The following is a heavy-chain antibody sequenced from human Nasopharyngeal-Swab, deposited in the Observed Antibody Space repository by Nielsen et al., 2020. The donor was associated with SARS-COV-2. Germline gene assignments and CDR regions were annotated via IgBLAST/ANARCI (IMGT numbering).Heavy chain of an antibody. Sequence: GESLKISCAASGFTLSSYSMNWVRQAPGKGLEWVSYISSSSSTIYYADSVKGRFTISRDNAKNSLYLQMNSLRVEDTAVYYCGRQLRLGELSLYNEFDYWGQGTLVTVSS. CDR1: GFTLSSYS. CDR2: ISSSSSTI. CDR3: GRQLRLGELSLYNEFDY. D-gene: IGHD3-16*02. V-gene: IGHV3-48*04. J-gene: IGHJ4*02.